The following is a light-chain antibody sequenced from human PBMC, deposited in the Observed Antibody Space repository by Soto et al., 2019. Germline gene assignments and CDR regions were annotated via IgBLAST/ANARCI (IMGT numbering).Light chain of an antibody. CDR3: QQYHYWPHFT. J-gene: IGKJ4*01. CDR1: QSVSGN. CDR2: GAS. V-gene: IGKV3-15*01. Sequence: EIVLTQSPATLSVSPGERATLSCRASQSVSGNLAWYQQKPGQAPRLLIYGASTRVTGVPVRFSGSGSGTEFTLTISSLQSEDFALYHCQQYHYWPHFTFGGGTKV.